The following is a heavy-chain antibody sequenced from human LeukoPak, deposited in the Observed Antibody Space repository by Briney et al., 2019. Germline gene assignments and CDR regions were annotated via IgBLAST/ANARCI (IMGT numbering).Heavy chain of an antibody. V-gene: IGHV3-30*03. CDR3: ARDEVGATSLALGY. CDR2: ISYDGSNK. J-gene: IGHJ4*02. CDR1: GFTFSSYA. Sequence: GGSLRLSCAASGFTFSSYAMHWVRQAPGKGLEWVTIISYDGSNKYYADSVKGRFTISRDTSKSTLYLQMNSLTTEDTAVYYCARDEVGATSLALGYWGQGTLVTVSS. D-gene: IGHD1-26*01.